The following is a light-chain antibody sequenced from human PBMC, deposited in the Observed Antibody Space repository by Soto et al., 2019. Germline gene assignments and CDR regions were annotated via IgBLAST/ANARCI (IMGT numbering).Light chain of an antibody. CDR2: DAS. V-gene: IGKV3-20*01. Sequence: EIVLTQSPGTLSLSPGERATLSCRASQSVSSSYLAWYQQKPGQAPRLLIYDASSMATGIQDRVSGSGSGTDFTLTISRLEPEDFAVYYCQQYGSSPPIAFGQGTRLETK. J-gene: IGKJ5*01. CDR1: QSVSSSY. CDR3: QQYGSSPPIA.